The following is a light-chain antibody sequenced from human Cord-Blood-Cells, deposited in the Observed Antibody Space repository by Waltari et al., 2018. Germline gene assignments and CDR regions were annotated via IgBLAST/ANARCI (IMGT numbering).Light chain of an antibody. CDR1: QSVLYSSNNKNY. CDR3: QQYYSTPPSYT. J-gene: IGKJ2*01. V-gene: IGKV4-1*01. Sequence: DIVMTQSPDSLAVSLGERATINCKSSQSVLYSSNNKNYLAWYQQKPGQPPKLLIYWASTRESGVPDRFSGSGSATDFTLTISSLQAEDVAVYYCQQYYSTPPSYTFGQGTKLEIK. CDR2: WAS.